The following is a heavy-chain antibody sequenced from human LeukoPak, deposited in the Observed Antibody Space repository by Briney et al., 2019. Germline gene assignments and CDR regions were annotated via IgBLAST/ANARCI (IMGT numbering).Heavy chain of an antibody. D-gene: IGHD3-3*01. CDR2: ISGSGGST. Sequence: PGGSLRLSCTASGFTFGDYAMSWVRQAPGKGLEWVSLISGSGGSTYYADSVKGRFTISRDNSKNTLYLQMNSLRAEDTAVYYCAKDLAAIIFGYDYWGQGTLVTVSS. J-gene: IGHJ4*02. CDR3: AKDLAAIIFGYDY. V-gene: IGHV3-23*01. CDR1: GFTFGDYA.